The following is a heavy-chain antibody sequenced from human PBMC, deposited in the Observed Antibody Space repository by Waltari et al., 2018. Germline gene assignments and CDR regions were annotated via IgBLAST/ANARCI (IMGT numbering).Heavy chain of an antibody. V-gene: IGHV4-59*01. CDR3: ARGPNIVATISPANDAFDI. CDR1: GGSLSSYY. D-gene: IGHD5-12*01. CDR2: IYYSGST. Sequence: QVQLQESGPGLVKPSETLSLTCTVSGGSLSSYYWSWIRQPPGKGLEWIGYIYYSGSTNYNPSLKSRVTISVDTSKNQFSLKLSSVTAADTAVYYCARGPNIVATISPANDAFDIWGQGTMVTVSS. J-gene: IGHJ3*02.